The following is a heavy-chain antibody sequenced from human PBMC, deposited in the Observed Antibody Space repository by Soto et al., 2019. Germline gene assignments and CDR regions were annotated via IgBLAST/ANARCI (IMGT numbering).Heavy chain of an antibody. J-gene: IGHJ4*02. CDR1: GYRSISYD. D-gene: IGHD1-1*01. CDR3: ARRAETNGWNGFGADKYYFDF. CDR2: MNPNTGNS. V-gene: IGHV1-8*01. Sequence: ASVKVSCKASGYRSISYDIYWVRQATGQGLEWMGWMNPNTGNSGYAQKFQGRVTMTSDTSISTAHMELSSLRSEDTAVYYCARRAETNGWNGFGADKYYFDFWGQGTLVTVSS.